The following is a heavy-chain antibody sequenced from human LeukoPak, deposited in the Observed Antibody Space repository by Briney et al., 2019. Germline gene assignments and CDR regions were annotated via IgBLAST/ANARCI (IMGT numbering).Heavy chain of an antibody. CDR2: IYYSGST. J-gene: IGHJ4*02. D-gene: IGHD3-22*01. CDR1: GGSISSSSYY. V-gene: IGHV4-39*01. CDR3: AKHDGSSSGYYPLDY. Sequence: PSETLSLTCTVSGGSISSSSYYWGWIRQPPGKGLEWIGSIYYSGSTYYNPSLKSRVTISVDTSKNQLSLKLSSVTAADTAVYYCAKHDGSSSGYYPLDYWGRGTLVTVSS.